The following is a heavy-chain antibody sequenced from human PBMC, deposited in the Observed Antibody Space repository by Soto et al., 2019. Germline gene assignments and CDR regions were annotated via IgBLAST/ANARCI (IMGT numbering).Heavy chain of an antibody. CDR3: ATDTMIRGYSSGWYYFDY. D-gene: IGHD6-19*01. CDR2: FDPEDGET. CDR1: GYTLTELS. Sequence: GASVKVSCKVSGYTLTELSMHWVRQAPGKGLEWMGGFDPEDGETIYAQKFQGRVTMTEDTSTDTAYMELSSLRSEDTAVYYCATDTMIRGYSSGWYYFDYCGQGTLVTVSS. V-gene: IGHV1-24*01. J-gene: IGHJ4*02.